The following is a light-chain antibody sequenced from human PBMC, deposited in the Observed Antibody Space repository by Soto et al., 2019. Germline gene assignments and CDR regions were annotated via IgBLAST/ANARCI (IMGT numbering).Light chain of an antibody. CDR2: GAS. J-gene: IGKJ1*01. Sequence: EILLTQSPGTLSLSPGERATLSCGASQSVSNNYLAWYQQKPGQAPRRLIYGASNRATGIPDRFSGSGSGTDFTLTISRMEPEDFAVYDCQQYGSSGTFGHGTKVDI. CDR1: QSVSNNY. V-gene: IGKV3-20*01. CDR3: QQYGSSGT.